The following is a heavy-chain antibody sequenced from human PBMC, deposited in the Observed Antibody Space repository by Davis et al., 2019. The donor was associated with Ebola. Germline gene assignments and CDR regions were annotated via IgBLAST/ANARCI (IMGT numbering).Heavy chain of an antibody. Sequence: GESPKTPCAAPGFSFSSHWMSWVPQAPGKGLEWVANIKQDGSENFYVDSVKGRFTMSRDNAKNSLHLQMNSLRPEDTAVYYCARDSDDYSFDYWGQGTLVTVSS. J-gene: IGHJ4*02. CDR2: IKQDGSEN. V-gene: IGHV3-7*01. CDR3: ARDSDDYSFDY. D-gene: IGHD4-11*01. CDR1: GFSFSSHW.